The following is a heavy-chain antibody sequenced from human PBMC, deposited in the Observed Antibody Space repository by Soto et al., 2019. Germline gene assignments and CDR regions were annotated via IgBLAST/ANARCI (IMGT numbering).Heavy chain of an antibody. Sequence: QITLKESGPTLVKPTQTLTLTCSFSGFSLSTTGVGVGWIRQPPGKALEWLALIYWDDDKRYNPSLNSRLTHTKDTPQNQVVPAMTHMDPVDTATYYCVQSRCGGDCLQSYSSHSYYGLDVWGQGTTVTVSS. CDR3: VQSRCGGDCLQSYSSHSYYGLDV. D-gene: IGHD2-21*02. CDR1: GFSLSTTGVG. CDR2: IYWDDDK. V-gene: IGHV2-5*02. J-gene: IGHJ6*02.